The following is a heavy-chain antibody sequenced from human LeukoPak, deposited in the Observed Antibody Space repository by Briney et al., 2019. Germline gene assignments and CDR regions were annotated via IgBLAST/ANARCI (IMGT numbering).Heavy chain of an antibody. D-gene: IGHD3-16*01. J-gene: IGHJ4*02. V-gene: IGHV3-9*01. CDR3: AKDIGWGATSYFDY. CDR1: GFTLDDYA. Sequence: PGGSLRLSCAASGFTLDDYAMHWVRQAPGKGLEWVSGISWNSGSIGYADSVKGRFTISRDNAKNSLYLQMNSLRAEDTALYYCAKDIGWGATSYFDYWGQGTLVTVSS. CDR2: ISWNSGSI.